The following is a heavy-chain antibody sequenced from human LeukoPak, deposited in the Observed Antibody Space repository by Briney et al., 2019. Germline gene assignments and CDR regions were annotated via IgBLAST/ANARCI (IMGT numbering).Heavy chain of an antibody. Sequence: SETLSLTCTVSDDSISGYYWSWIRQPPGKGLEWIGFIYYSGSTIYNPSLKSRVTISVDTSKNQFSLRLSSVTAADTAVYYCARQRFLEWFFDYWGQGTLVTVSS. CDR1: DDSISGYY. V-gene: IGHV4-59*08. CDR2: IYYSGST. J-gene: IGHJ4*02. D-gene: IGHD3-3*01. CDR3: ARQRFLEWFFDY.